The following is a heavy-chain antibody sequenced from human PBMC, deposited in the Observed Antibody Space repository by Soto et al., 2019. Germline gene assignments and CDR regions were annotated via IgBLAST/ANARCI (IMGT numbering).Heavy chain of an antibody. V-gene: IGHV3-23*01. CDR2: ISGSGTTA. Sequence: GGSLRLSCAASGFIFSSYAMSWVRQAPGKGLEWVSAISGSGTTAYYADSVKGRFTFSRDNSKKTMYLQMNSLRAEDTAVYYCAKSSDGWFSAFEIWGQGTMVTVS. J-gene: IGHJ3*02. CDR1: GFIFSSYA. CDR3: AKSSDGWFSAFEI. D-gene: IGHD6-19*01.